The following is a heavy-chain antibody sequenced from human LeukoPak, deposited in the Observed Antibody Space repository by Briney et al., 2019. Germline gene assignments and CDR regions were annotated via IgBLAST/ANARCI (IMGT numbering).Heavy chain of an antibody. CDR1: GDSISSYY. V-gene: IGHV4-4*07. D-gene: IGHD3-22*01. Sequence: SETLSLTCTVSGDSISSYYWSWVRQPAGKGLEWIGRIHPSGSTNYNPSLKSRVTISVDTSKNQFSLKLSSVTAADTAVYYCARSYDSSGYWDAFDIWGQGTMVTVSS. J-gene: IGHJ3*02. CDR3: ARSYDSSGYWDAFDI. CDR2: IHPSGST.